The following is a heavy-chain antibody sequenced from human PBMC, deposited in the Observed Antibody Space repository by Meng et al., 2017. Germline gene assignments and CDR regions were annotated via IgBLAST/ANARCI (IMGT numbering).Heavy chain of an antibody. V-gene: IGHV3-20*04. D-gene: IGHD3-10*01. J-gene: IGHJ4*01. CDR1: GFTFDDYG. Sequence: GESLKISCAASGFTFDDYGMSWVRQAPGKGLEWVSGINWNGGSTGYADSVKGRFTISRDNAKNSLYLQMNSLRAEDTALYYCARTTPEDYYGSGSYYSHPDYWGHGTLVTVSS. CDR3: ARTTPEDYYGSGSYYSHPDY. CDR2: INWNGGST.